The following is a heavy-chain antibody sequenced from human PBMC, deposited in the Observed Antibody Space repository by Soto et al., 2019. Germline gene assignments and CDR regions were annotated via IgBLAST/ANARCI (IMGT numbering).Heavy chain of an antibody. J-gene: IGHJ3*02. CDR1: GFTFSDYY. CDR3: ARDLGYCSSTSCYVAAFDI. V-gene: IGHV3-11*01. Sequence: PGGSLRLSCAVSGFTFSDYYMSWIRQAPGKGLDCVSYISSSGNTIYYVDSVKGRFTISRDNAKNSLYLQMNSLRAEDTAVYYCARDLGYCSSTSCYVAAFDIWGQGTMVTVSS. CDR2: ISSSGNTI. D-gene: IGHD2-2*01.